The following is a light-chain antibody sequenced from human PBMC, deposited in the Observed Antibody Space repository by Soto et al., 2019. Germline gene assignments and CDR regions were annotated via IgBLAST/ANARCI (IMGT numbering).Light chain of an antibody. V-gene: IGKV1-5*01. J-gene: IGKJ1*01. Sequence: DIQMTQSPSTLSASVGDRVTITCRASQIINTCLAWYQQKPGKAPNLLIYDASRLESGVPSRFSGSGSGTDFTLAISSLQPDDFEAYYCQQYERLATFGQGNKVEIK. CDR3: QQYERLAT. CDR2: DAS. CDR1: QIINTC.